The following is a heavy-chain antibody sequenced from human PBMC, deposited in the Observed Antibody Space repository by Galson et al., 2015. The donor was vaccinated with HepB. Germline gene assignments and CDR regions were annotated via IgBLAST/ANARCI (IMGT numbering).Heavy chain of an antibody. CDR1: GGSFSDHY. D-gene: IGHD5-12*01. J-gene: IGHJ4*02. CDR2: INHSGGT. CDR3: ARARGHTGYDYFY. Sequence: SETLSLTCAVYGGSFSDHYCSWIRQPPGKGLEWVGEINHSGGTDYNPSLKSRVTISLDTSKNQFSLKLSSVTAADTAVYYCARARGHTGYDYFYWGQGTLVTVSS. V-gene: IGHV4-34*01.